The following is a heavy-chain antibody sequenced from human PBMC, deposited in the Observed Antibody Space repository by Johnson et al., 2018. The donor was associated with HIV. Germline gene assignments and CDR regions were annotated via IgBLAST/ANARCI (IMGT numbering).Heavy chain of an antibody. Sequence: QVQLVESGGGVVQPGGSLRLSCAASGFTFSSYGMHWVRQAPGKGLEWVAVISYAGANKYYADSVKGRFTISRDNSKNTLYLQMNSLRAEDTAVYYCARDWSDIAAAVTGAFDVWGQGTMVTVSS. CDR2: ISYAGANK. CDR3: ARDWSDIAAAVTGAFDV. V-gene: IGHV3-30*19. CDR1: GFTFSSYG. D-gene: IGHD6-13*01. J-gene: IGHJ3*01.